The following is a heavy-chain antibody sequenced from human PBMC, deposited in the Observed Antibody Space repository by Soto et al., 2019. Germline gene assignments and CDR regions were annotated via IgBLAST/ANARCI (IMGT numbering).Heavy chain of an antibody. CDR3: ARGGGGDPVDY. CDR1: GYSFTSYG. D-gene: IGHD2-21*02. J-gene: IGHJ4*02. V-gene: IGHV1-18*01. CDR2: INPYNSNT. Sequence: QIQLVQSGAEVKKPGASVKVSCKASGYSFTSYGITWVRRAPGRGLEWMGWINPYNSNTNFEERVQGRVTLNTDSSTTTVYMDLRGLTSDDTAVYYCARGGGGDPVDYWGQGTPVTVSS.